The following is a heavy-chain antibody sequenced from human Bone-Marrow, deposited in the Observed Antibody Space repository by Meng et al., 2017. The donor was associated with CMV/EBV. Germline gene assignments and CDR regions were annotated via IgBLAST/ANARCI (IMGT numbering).Heavy chain of an antibody. V-gene: IGHV3-30*02. CDR1: GITFSNHG. J-gene: IGHJ4*02. D-gene: IGHD3-3*01. CDR2: IRNDGSDK. CDR3: AKDNGLRFLECFSV. Sequence: GGSLRLSCAASGITFSNHGMHWVRQAPGKGLEWVAFIRNDGSDKYYADSVKGRFTISRDNSKNMLYMQMNSLRAEDTAVYYCAKDNGLRFLECFSVGGQGTLVTVSS.